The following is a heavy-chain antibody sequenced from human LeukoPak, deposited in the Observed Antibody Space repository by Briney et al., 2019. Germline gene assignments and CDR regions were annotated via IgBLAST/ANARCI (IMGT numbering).Heavy chain of an antibody. V-gene: IGHV3-23*01. D-gene: IGHD4-11*01. CDR2: ISYSGGST. Sequence: GGSLRLSCAASGFTFSSYAMSWVRQAPGKGLEWVSGISYSGGSTYYADSVKGRFTISRDNSKNTLYLQMNSLRAEDTAIYYCAKFNSHYSNYYSGTDVWGQGTTVTVSS. CDR1: GFTFSSYA. J-gene: IGHJ6*02. CDR3: AKFNSHYSNYYSGTDV.